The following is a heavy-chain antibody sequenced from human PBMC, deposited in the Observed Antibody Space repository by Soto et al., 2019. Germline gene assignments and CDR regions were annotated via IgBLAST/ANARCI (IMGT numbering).Heavy chain of an antibody. CDR2: IIPIFGTA. Sequence: SVKVSCKASGGTFSSYAISWVRQAPGQGLEWMGGIIPIFGTANYAQKFQGRVTITADESTSTAYMELSSLRSEDTAVYYCARNYYDSSGPLLYNWFDPWGQGTLVTVSS. CDR1: GGTFSSYA. V-gene: IGHV1-69*13. J-gene: IGHJ5*02. CDR3: ARNYYDSSGPLLYNWFDP. D-gene: IGHD3-22*01.